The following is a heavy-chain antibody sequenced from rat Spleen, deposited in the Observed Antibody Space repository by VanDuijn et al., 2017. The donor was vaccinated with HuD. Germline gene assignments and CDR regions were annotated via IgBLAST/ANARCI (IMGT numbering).Heavy chain of an antibody. CDR2: ISPSGGTT. CDR3: ARPNYPGFNYFDY. Sequence: EVHLVESGGGLVQPGRSMKLSCAASGFTFSYYYMAWVRQAPTKGLEWVASISPSGGTTYYRDSVKGRFTVSRDNAKSTLYLQMDSLRSEDTATYYCARPNYPGFNYFDYWGQGVMVTVSS. D-gene: IGHD1-4*01. J-gene: IGHJ2*01. CDR1: GFTFSYYY. V-gene: IGHV5-25*01.